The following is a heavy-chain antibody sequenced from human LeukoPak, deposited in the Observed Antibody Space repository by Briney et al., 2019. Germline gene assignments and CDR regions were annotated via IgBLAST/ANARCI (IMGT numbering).Heavy chain of an antibody. J-gene: IGHJ4*02. CDR3: AKQLGYCSDGSCYFPY. D-gene: IGHD2-15*01. CDR1: GFSFSSYA. CDR2: INGGATST. V-gene: IGHV3-23*01. Sequence: PGGSLRLSCAASGFSFSSYAMSWVRQAPGKGLEWVSGINGGATSTVYADSVKGRFTISRDNSKSTLCLQMNSLRAEDTAVYYCAKQLGYCSDGSCYFPYWGQGTLVTVSS.